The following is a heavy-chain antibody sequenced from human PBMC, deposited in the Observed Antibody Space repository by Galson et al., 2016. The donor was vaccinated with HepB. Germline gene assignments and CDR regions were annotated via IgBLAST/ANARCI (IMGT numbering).Heavy chain of an antibody. CDR1: GYTFTNYY. V-gene: IGHV1-2*02. J-gene: IGHJ6*02. Sequence: SVKVSCKASGYTFTNYYIYWVRQAPGQGLEWMGRINPNGGATRFAQKFQGRVSMTTDTSSSTVYMELRRLGSDDAAVYYCERAPRRSYGSSPKFYGLDVWGQGTTVTVSS. CDR2: INPNGGAT. D-gene: IGHD6-13*01. CDR3: ERAPRRSYGSSPKFYGLDV.